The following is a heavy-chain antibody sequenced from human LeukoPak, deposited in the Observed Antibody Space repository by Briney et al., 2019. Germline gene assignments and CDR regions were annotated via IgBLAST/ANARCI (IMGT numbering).Heavy chain of an antibody. CDR1: GFTFSDYS. V-gene: IGHV3-48*01. Sequence: GGSLRLSCAASGFTFSDYSMNWVRQAPGKGLEWVSYISSSSSTVYYADSVKGRFTISRDNSKNTLYLQVNSLRAEDTAVYYCAKPYDSSAYLLFGYWGQGTLVTVSS. CDR2: ISSSSSTV. J-gene: IGHJ4*02. CDR3: AKPYDSSAYLLFGY. D-gene: IGHD3-22*01.